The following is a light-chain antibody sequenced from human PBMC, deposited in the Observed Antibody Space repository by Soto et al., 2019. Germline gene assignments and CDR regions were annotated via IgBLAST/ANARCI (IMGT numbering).Light chain of an antibody. CDR3: QQLNSFPVT. J-gene: IGKJ5*01. CDR2: AAS. Sequence: IPLTQSPSSLSASVGDRVTITCRASQGISGYLAWYQQKPGEAPKLLIYAASTLQSGVPSRFSGSGSRTDFTLTISSLQPEDFATYYCQQLNSFPVTFGQGTRLEI. CDR1: QGISGY. V-gene: IGKV1-9*01.